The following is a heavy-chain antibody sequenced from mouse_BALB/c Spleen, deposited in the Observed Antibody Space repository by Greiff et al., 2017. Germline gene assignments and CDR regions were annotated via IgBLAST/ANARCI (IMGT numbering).Heavy chain of an antibody. D-gene: IGHD2-3*01. CDR3: AKHDDGYYEAWFAY. CDR1: GFSLTDYG. Sequence: VHLVESGPGLVAPSQSLSITCTVSGFSLTDYGVSWIRQPPGKGLEWLGVIWGGGSTYYNSALKSRLSISKDNSKSQVFLKMNSLQTDDTAMYYCAKHDDGYYEAWFAYWGQGTLVTVSA. CDR2: IWGGGST. J-gene: IGHJ3*01. V-gene: IGHV2-6-5*01.